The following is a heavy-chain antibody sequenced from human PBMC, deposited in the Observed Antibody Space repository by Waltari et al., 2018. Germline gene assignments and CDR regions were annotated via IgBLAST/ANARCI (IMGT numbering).Heavy chain of an antibody. CDR1: GFTFSSYG. D-gene: IGHD5-12*01. Sequence: QVQLVESGGGVVQPGGSLRLSCAASGFTFSSYGMHWVRQAPGKGLEWVAFIRYDGSNKYYADSVKGRFTISRDNSKNTLYLQMNSLRAEDTAVYYCAKRPSGSGGSGYDDPAYYWGQGTLVTVSS. CDR3: AKRPSGSGGSGYDDPAYY. J-gene: IGHJ4*02. V-gene: IGHV3-30*02. CDR2: IRYDGSNK.